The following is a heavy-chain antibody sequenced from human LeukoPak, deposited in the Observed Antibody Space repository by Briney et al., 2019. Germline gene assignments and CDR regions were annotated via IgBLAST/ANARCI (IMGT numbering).Heavy chain of an antibody. D-gene: IGHD3-22*01. CDR2: IKQDGSDK. J-gene: IGHJ4*02. CDR3: ARHSNKYDYDSSGHYRSFDY. CDR1: GFTFTFYW. Sequence: GGSVRLSCAASGFTFTFYWMSWVRQAPGKGLEWVANIKQDGSDKYYVDSVKGRFTISRDNSKNSLYLQMNSLRAEDTAFYFCARHSNKYDYDSSGHYRSFDYWGQGTLVNVSS. V-gene: IGHV3-7*01.